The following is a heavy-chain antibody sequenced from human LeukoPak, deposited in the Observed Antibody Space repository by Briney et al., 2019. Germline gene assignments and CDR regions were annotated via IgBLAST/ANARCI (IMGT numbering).Heavy chain of an antibody. J-gene: IGHJ4*02. V-gene: IGHV1-2*02. CDR1: GYTFTGYY. D-gene: IGHD6-6*01. CDR2: INPNSGGT. Sequence: ASVKVSCKASGYTFTGYYMHWVRQAPGQGLEWMGWINPNSGGTNYAQKFQGRVTMTRDTSISTAYMELSRLRSDDTAVYYCARDWPPFADSSSSQDYWGQGTLVTVSS. CDR3: ARDWPPFADSSSSQDY.